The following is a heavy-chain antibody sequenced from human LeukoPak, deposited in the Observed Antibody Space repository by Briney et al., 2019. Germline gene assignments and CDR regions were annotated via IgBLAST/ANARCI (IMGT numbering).Heavy chain of an antibody. V-gene: IGHV4-31*03. CDR1: GGSISSGGNY. CDR3: ASTIVVVPAAVEDAFDI. CDR2: IYYSGST. J-gene: IGHJ3*02. Sequence: PSETLSLTCTVSGGSISSGGNYWSWIRQHPGKGLEWIGYIYYSGSTYYNPSLKSRVTISVDTSKNQFSLKLSSVTAADTAVYYCASTIVVVPAAVEDAFDIWGQGTMVTVSS. D-gene: IGHD2-2*01.